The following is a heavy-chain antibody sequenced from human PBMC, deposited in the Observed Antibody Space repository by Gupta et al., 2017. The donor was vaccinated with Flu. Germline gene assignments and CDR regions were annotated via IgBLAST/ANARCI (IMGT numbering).Heavy chain of an antibody. CDR3: ARETAQYDFWSGECDY. J-gene: IGHJ4*02. CDR1: GYSFSNYY. D-gene: IGHD3-3*01. Sequence: QVQLEQSGAEVKKPGASVKVSCKASGYSFSNYYMHWVRQAPGQGLEWMGIINPSGGSTSYAQKFQGRVTMTRDTSTRTVYMELRSLKSEDTAVYYCARETAQYDFWSGECDYWGQGTLVTVSS. CDR2: INPSGGST. V-gene: IGHV1-46*01.